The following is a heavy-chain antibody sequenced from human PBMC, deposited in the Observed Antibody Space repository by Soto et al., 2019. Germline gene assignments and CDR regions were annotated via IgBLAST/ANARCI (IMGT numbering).Heavy chain of an antibody. D-gene: IGHD3-22*01. CDR3: AKNPGYYYDSTGYHFDY. CDR1: EFTFSNYA. V-gene: IGHV3-23*01. CDR2: ISYGGGTT. J-gene: IGHJ4*02. Sequence: LRLSCAASEFTFSNYAMSWVRQAPGKGLEWVSAISYGGGTTYYAGSVKGRFTISRDNSKNTLYLQMNSLRAEDTAVYYCAKNPGYYYDSTGYHFDYWGQGTLVTVSS.